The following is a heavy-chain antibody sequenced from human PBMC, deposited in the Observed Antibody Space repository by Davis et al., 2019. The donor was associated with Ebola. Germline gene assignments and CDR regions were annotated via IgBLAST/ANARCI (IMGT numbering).Heavy chain of an antibody. CDR3: ARGGDIVATIPLYYYGMDV. V-gene: IGHV1-69*02. CDR1: GGTFSSYT. Sequence: AASVKVSCKASGGTFSSYTISWVRQAPGQGLEWMGRIIPILGIANYAQKFQGRVTITADKSTSTAYMELSSLRSEDTAVYYCARGGDIVATIPLYYYGMDVWGQGTTVTVSS. J-gene: IGHJ6*02. D-gene: IGHD5-12*01. CDR2: IIPILGIA.